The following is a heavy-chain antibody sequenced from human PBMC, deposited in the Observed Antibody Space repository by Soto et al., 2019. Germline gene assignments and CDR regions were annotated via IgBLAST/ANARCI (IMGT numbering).Heavy chain of an antibody. J-gene: IGHJ4*02. D-gene: IGHD3-22*01. V-gene: IGHV1-18*04. Sequence: QVQLVQSGAEVKKPGASVKVSCKASGYSFATYGFSWVRQAPGLGLECVGWISAHNGDTHYSQKFQGRVTLTTDTSTNTGYMELRSLRPDDTAVYFCATEPIYYNDGSGYYPLGHWGQGTLVTVSS. CDR2: ISAHNGDT. CDR1: GYSFATYG. CDR3: ATEPIYYNDGSGYYPLGH.